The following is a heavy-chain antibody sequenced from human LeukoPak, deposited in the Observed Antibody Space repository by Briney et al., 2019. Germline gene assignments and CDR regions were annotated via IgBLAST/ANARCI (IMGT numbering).Heavy chain of an antibody. CDR1: GYTFTSYG. CDR2: ISAYNGNT. D-gene: IGHD1-1*01. CDR3: ARALAAGTTLFYYYGMDV. J-gene: IGHJ6*02. Sequence: ASVKVSCKASGYTFTSYGISWVRQAPGQGLEWMGWISAYNGNTNYAQKFQGRVTITADESTSTAYMELSSLRSEDTAVYYCARALAAGTTLFYYYGMDVWGQGTTVTVSS. V-gene: IGHV1-18*01.